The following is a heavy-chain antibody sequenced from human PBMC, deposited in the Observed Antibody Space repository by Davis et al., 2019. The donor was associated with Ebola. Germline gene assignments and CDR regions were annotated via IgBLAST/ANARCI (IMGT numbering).Heavy chain of an antibody. CDR2: INHSGST. V-gene: IGHV4-34*01. D-gene: IGHD4-17*01. CDR3: ARGNYGDYIVLYYYNMDV. CDR1: GGSFNYYY. J-gene: IGHJ6*02. Sequence: SETLSLTCAVYGGSFNYYYWSWIRQPPGKGLEWIGEINHSGSTNYNPSLKSRVTISVDTSKNQFSLKLSSVTAADTAVYYCARGNYGDYIVLYYYNMDVWGQGTTVTVSS.